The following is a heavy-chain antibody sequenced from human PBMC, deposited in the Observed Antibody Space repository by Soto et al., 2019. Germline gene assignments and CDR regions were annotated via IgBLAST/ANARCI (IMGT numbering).Heavy chain of an antibody. V-gene: IGHV3-23*01. J-gene: IGHJ6*02. CDR3: AKDGGFYYFYGMDV. D-gene: IGHD3-16*01. CDR1: GYTFSSYA. CDR2: ISGSGDGT. Sequence: PGGSLRLSCAASGYTFSSYAMSWLRQAPGKGLEWVSAISGSGDGTYYAGSVKGRFTISRDNSKNTLYLQMNSLRAEDTAVYYCAKDGGFYYFYGMDVWGQGTTVTSP.